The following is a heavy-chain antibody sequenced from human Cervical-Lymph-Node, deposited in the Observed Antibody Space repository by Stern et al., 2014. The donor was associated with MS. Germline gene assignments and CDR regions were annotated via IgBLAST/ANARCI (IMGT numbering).Heavy chain of an antibody. D-gene: IGHD4-11*01. J-gene: IGHJ4*02. Sequence: DVQLEESGTEVKKPGESLKISCKGSGYSFTSYWIGWVRQMPGKRLEWMGLIYPGDSDPRYSPSFQGQVTIQADKSISTAYLQWSSLKASDPAMYYCARHAPAGYSPFDYWGQGTLVTVSS. CDR1: GYSFTSYW. V-gene: IGHV5-51*01. CDR2: IYPGDSDP. CDR3: ARHAPAGYSPFDY.